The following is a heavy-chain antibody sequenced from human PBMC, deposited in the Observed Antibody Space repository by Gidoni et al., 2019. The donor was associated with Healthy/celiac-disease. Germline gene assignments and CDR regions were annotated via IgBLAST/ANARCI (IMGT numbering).Heavy chain of an antibody. Sequence: EVQLLESGGGLVQPGGSLRLSCAASGFTFSSYAMSWVCQAPGKGLECVSAISGSGGSTNYADSVKGRVTISRDNSKNTLYLQMNSLRAEDTAVYYCAKSGYSYGRFDYWGQGTLVTVSS. CDR1: GFTFSSYA. J-gene: IGHJ4*02. CDR3: AKSGYSYGRFDY. CDR2: ISGSGGST. D-gene: IGHD5-18*01. V-gene: IGHV3-23*01.